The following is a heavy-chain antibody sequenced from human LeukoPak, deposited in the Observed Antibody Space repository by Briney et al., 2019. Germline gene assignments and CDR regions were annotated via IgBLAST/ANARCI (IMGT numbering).Heavy chain of an antibody. D-gene: IGHD5-18*01. V-gene: IGHV1-2*06. J-gene: IGHJ4*02. CDR1: GYTFTGYY. CDR3: ARLSGYSYGFDY. CDR2: INPNSGGT. Sequence: ASVKVSXKASGYTFTGYYMHWVRQAPGQGLEWMGRINPNSGGTNYAQKFQGRVTMTRDTSISTAYMELSRLRSDDTAVYYCARLSGYSYGFDYWGQGTLVTVSS.